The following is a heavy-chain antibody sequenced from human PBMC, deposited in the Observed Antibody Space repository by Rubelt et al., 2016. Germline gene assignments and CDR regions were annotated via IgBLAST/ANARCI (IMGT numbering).Heavy chain of an antibody. Sequence: SYAMHWVRQAPGKGLEWVAVISYDGSNKYYADSVKGRFTISRDNSKNTLYLQMNSLRVEDTAVYYCARGSGREGEKFDYWGQGTLVTVSS. CDR1: SYA. CDR3: ARGSGREGEKFDY. CDR2: ISYDGSNK. V-gene: IGHV3-30*04. J-gene: IGHJ4*02. D-gene: IGHD3-16*01.